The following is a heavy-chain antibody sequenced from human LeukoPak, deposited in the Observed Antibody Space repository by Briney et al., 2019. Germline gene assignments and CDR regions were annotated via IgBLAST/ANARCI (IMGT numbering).Heavy chain of an antibody. Sequence: GGSLRLSCAASGFTVSTNYMSWVRQAPGKGLEWVSVIYSGGSTHYAESVKGRFTISRDNSKNTVYLQMNSERAEDTAVYYCARDYESSGSNGAFDIWGQGTMVTVSS. J-gene: IGHJ3*02. V-gene: IGHV3-53*01. CDR2: IYSGGST. CDR1: GFTVSTNY. D-gene: IGHD6-19*01. CDR3: ARDYESSGSNGAFDI.